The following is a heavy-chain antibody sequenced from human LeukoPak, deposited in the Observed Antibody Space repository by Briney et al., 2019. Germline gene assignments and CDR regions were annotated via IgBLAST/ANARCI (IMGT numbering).Heavy chain of an antibody. D-gene: IGHD2-2*01. CDR3: ARAASGTSRDY. J-gene: IGHJ4*02. V-gene: IGHV3-23*01. CDR1: GFTFSSYA. Sequence: GGSLRLSCAASGFTFSSYAMSWVRQAPGKGLEWVSAISGSGGSTYYADSVKGRFTISRDNAKNSVFLDMNSLRAEDTAVYYCARAASGTSRDYWGQGTLVTVSS. CDR2: ISGSGGST.